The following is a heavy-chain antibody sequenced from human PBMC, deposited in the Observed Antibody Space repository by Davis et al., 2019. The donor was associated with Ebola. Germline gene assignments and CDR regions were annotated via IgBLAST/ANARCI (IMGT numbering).Heavy chain of an antibody. V-gene: IGHV4-59*08. Sequence: PGGSLRLSCTVSGGSISSYYWSWIRQPPGKGLEWIGYIYYSGSTNYNPSLKSRVTISVDTSKNQFSLKLSSVTAADTAVYYCASSDYYDSSRSPSFDYWGQGTLVTVSS. J-gene: IGHJ4*02. D-gene: IGHD3-22*01. CDR1: GGSISSYY. CDR2: IYYSGST. CDR3: ASSDYYDSSRSPSFDY.